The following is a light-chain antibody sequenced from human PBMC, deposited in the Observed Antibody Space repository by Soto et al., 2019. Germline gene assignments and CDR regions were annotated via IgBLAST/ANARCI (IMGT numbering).Light chain of an antibody. CDR2: AAS. J-gene: IGKJ5*01. CDR3: QQYGSSSIT. V-gene: IGKV3-20*01. CDR1: QSVSSSY. Sequence: EIVLTQSPGTLSLSPGERATLSCRASQSVSSSYLAWYQQKPGQAPRLLIYAASIRATDIPDRFSGSGSGTDFTLTISRLEPGDFAVFYCQQYGSSSITFGQGTRLEIK.